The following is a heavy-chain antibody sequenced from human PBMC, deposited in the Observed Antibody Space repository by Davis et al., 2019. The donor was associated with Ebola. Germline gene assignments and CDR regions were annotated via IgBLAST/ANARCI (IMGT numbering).Heavy chain of an antibody. CDR1: GYTFTSYY. V-gene: IGHV1-46*01. CDR3: ARDDPYDYIWGSYAGSGMDV. Sequence: ASVKVSCKASGYTFTSYYMHWVRQAPGQGLEWMGLINPSGGSTSYAQKFQGRVTMTRDTSTSTVYMELSSLRSEDTAVYYCARDDPYDYIWGSYAGSGMDVWGQGTTVTVSS. J-gene: IGHJ6*02. D-gene: IGHD3-16*01. CDR2: INPSGGST.